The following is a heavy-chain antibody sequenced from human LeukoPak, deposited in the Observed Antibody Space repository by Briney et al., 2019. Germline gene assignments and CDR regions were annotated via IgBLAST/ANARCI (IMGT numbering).Heavy chain of an antibody. J-gene: IGHJ4*02. CDR2: ISGSGDRT. Sequence: PGGSLRLSCAASGFPFSSYGMSWVRQAPGRGLEWVSSISGSGDRTHHADPVKGRFTISRDNSKNTLYLQMNSLRAEDTAVYYCAKDGSIVYSYTYLDYWGQGTLVTVSS. V-gene: IGHV3-23*01. CDR3: AKDGSIVYSYTYLDY. D-gene: IGHD3-16*01. CDR1: GFPFSSYG.